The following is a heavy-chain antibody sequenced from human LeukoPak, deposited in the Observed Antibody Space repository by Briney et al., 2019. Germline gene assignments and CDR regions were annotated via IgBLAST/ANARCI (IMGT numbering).Heavy chain of an antibody. V-gene: IGHV4-4*07. D-gene: IGHD3-9*01. CDR1: GGSISSYY. CDR3: AKTYYDILTGYGGPYYMDV. Sequence: SETLSLTCTVSGGSISSYYWSWIRQPAGKGLEWIGRIYTSGSTNYNPSLKSRVTMSVDTSKNQFSLKLSSVTAADTAVYYCAKTYYDILTGYGGPYYMDVWGKGTTVTVSS. J-gene: IGHJ6*03. CDR2: IYTSGST.